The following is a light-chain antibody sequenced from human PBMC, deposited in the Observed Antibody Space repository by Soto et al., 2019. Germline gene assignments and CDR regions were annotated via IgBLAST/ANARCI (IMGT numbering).Light chain of an antibody. Sequence: VIWMTQSPSLLSASTGDRVTISCRMSQGISSYLAWYQQKPGKAPKFLIYKASTLESGVPSRFSGSGSGTEFSLTISSLQPDDFATYYCQQYNRYSTFGQGTNLEIK. CDR3: QQYNRYST. CDR1: QGISSY. J-gene: IGKJ2*01. V-gene: IGKV1D-8*03. CDR2: KAS.